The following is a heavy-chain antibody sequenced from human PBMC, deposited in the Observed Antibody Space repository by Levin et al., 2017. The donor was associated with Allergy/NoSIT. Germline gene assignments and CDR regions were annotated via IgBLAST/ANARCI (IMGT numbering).Heavy chain of an antibody. CDR2: IWYDGSNK. CDR1: GFTFSSYG. Sequence: GESLKISCAASGFTFSSYGMHWVRQAPGKGLEWVAVIWYDGSNKYYADSVKGRFTISRDNSKNTLYLQMNSLRAEDTAVYYCARDIGDYGGAFDIWGQGTMVTVSS. D-gene: IGHD4-17*01. CDR3: ARDIGDYGGAFDI. J-gene: IGHJ3*02. V-gene: IGHV3-33*01.